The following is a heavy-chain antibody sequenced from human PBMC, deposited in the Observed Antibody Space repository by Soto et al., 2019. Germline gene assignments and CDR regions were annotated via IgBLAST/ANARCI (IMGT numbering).Heavy chain of an antibody. J-gene: IGHJ4*02. D-gene: IGHD3-9*01. CDR1: GFSLSTSGMC. V-gene: IGHV2-70*11. CDR3: ARMGQYYDILTGYWSGYYFDY. Sequence: SGPTLVNPTPTLTLTCTFSGFSLSTSGMCVSWIRQPPGKALEWLARIDWDDDKYYSTSLKTRLTISKDTSKNQVVLTMTNMDPVDTATYYCARMGQYYDILTGYWSGYYFDYWGQGTLVTVSS. CDR2: IDWDDDK.